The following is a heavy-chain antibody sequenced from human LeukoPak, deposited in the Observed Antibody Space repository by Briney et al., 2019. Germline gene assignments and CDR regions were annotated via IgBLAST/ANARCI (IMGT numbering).Heavy chain of an antibody. D-gene: IGHD1-14*01. CDR2: IRTKTSRGTS. V-gene: IGHV3-49*04. CDR3: NKGPVGYDY. CDR1: GFTFGDYA. J-gene: IGHJ4*02. Sequence: GGSLSLPRAASGFTFGDYALTWARQAPGKGLEWVGFIRTKTSRGTSEYATSVKDRFTISRDDSKSIAYLQMNSLKTEDTAVYYCNKGPVGYDYWGQGPGDRL.